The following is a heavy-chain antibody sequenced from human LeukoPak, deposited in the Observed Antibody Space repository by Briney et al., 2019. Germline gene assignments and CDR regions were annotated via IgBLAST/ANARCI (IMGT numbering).Heavy chain of an antibody. J-gene: IGHJ4*02. CDR2: IKQDGSEK. D-gene: IGHD3-3*01. CDR3: ARDWRGVAKYFDY. CDR1: GFTLSSYW. V-gene: IGHV3-7*01. Sequence: GGSLRLSCAASGFTLSSYWMSWVRQAPGKGLEWVANIKQDGSEKYYVDSVKGRFTISRDNAKNSLYLQMNSLRAEDTAVYYCARDWRGVAKYFDYWGQGTLVTVSS.